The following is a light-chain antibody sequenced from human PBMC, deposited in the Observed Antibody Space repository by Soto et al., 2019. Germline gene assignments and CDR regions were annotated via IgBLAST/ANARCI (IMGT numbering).Light chain of an antibody. CDR3: SSYAGINNLV. J-gene: IGLJ3*02. Sequence: QSVLTQPPSASGSPGQSVTISCTGISSDVGGYNYVSWYQQHPGKAPKLMIYEVSKRPSGVPDRFSGSKSGNTASLTVSGLQAEDEADYYCSSYAGINNLVFGGGTKLTVL. CDR2: EVS. CDR1: SSDVGGYNY. V-gene: IGLV2-8*01.